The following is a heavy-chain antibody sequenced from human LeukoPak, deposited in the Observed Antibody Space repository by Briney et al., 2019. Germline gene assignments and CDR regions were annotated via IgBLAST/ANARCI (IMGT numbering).Heavy chain of an antibody. Sequence: GGSLRLSCAASGFTFSSYAMTWVRQAPGKGLEWVSSISSSGGSTYYTDSVRGRFTISRDNSKNTLYLQMNSLRAEDTAIYYCAKDLVTGSLDYWGQGTLVTVSS. CDR2: ISSSGGST. D-gene: IGHD3-10*01. CDR1: GFTFSSYA. V-gene: IGHV3-23*01. CDR3: AKDLVTGSLDY. J-gene: IGHJ4*02.